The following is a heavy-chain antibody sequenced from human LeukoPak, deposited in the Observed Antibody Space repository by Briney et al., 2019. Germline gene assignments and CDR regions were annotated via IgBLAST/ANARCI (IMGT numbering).Heavy chain of an antibody. CDR2: IDYSGSA. CDR3: ARLPMTGNGGRGFLDY. CDR1: GDSIGSTRSSHY. J-gene: IGHJ4*02. D-gene: IGHD1-1*01. V-gene: IGHV4-39*01. Sequence: NASETLSLTCTVSGDSIGSTRSSHYWGWIRQPPGKGLEWIGSIDYSGSAYYNPSLKTRITISVDTSNNQFSLRLTSVTAADMAVYYCARLPMTGNGGRGFLDYWGQGTLVTVSS.